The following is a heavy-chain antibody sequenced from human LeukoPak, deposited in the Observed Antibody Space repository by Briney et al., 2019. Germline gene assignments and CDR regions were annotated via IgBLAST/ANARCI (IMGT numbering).Heavy chain of an antibody. Sequence: SQTLSLTRAISGDSVSSNSAAWNWIRQSPSRGLEWLGRTYYRSKWYNDYAVSVKSRITINPDTSKNQFSLQLNSVAPEDTAVYYCAREGTLYYDSSGGYYYYGMDVWGQGTTVTVSS. CDR1: GDSVSSNSAA. CDR2: TYYRSKWYN. CDR3: AREGTLYYDSSGGYYYYGMDV. J-gene: IGHJ6*02. V-gene: IGHV6-1*01. D-gene: IGHD3-22*01.